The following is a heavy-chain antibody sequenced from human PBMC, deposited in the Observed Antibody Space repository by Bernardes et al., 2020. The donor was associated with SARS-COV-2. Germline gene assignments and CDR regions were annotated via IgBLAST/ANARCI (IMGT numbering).Heavy chain of an antibody. CDR1: GFIFSSYW. CDR3: VRDAGGAGSH. CDR2: TNTDGSIT. Sequence: GGSLRLSCAASGFIFSSYWMHWVRRVPGEGLVWVSRTNTDGSITNYADSVKGRFTISRDNAKNTLFLQMNSLRAEDTAVYYCVRDAGGAGSHWGQGTLVTVSS. J-gene: IGHJ4*02. V-gene: IGHV3-74*01. D-gene: IGHD3-10*01.